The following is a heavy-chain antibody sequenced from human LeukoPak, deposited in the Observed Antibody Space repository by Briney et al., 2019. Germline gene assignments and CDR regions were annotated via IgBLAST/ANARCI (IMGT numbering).Heavy chain of an antibody. D-gene: IGHD3-3*01. Sequence: ASVKVSCKASGGTFSSYDINWVRQATGQGLEWMGWMNPNSGNTGYAQKFQGRVTITRNTSISTAYMELSSLRSEDTAVYYCARAYYDFWSGPNWFDPWGQGTLVTVSS. CDR1: GGTFSSYD. J-gene: IGHJ5*02. CDR2: MNPNSGNT. CDR3: ARAYYDFWSGPNWFDP. V-gene: IGHV1-8*03.